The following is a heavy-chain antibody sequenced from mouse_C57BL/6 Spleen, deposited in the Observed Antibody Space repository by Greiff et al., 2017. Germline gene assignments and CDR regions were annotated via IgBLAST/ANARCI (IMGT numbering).Heavy chain of an antibody. V-gene: IGHV1-20*01. Sequence: LVESGPELVKPGDSVKISCKASGYSFTGYFMNWVMQSHGKSLEWIGRINPYNGDTFYNQKFKGKATLTVDKSSSTAHMELRSLTSEDSAVYYCARSYGSTYYYAMDYWGQGTSVTVSS. CDR3: ARSYGSTYYYAMDY. CDR2: INPYNGDT. CDR1: GYSFTGYF. D-gene: IGHD1-1*01. J-gene: IGHJ4*01.